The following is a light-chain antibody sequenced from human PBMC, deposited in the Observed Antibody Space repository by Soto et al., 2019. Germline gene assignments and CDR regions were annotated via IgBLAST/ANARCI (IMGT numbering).Light chain of an antibody. CDR3: QQGLSIPFT. J-gene: IGKJ3*01. V-gene: IGKV1-39*01. Sequence: DIQMTQSPSSLSASVGDRVTITCRASQSVGNDLNWYQQKPGKAPEVLIYITSTLRSGVPSRFSGSGSGTDFTLTISSLQPEDFATYYCQQGLSIPFTFGPGTKVDIK. CDR1: QSVGND. CDR2: ITS.